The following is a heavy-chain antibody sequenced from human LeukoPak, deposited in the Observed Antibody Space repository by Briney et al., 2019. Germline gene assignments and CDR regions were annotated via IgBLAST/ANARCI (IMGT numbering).Heavy chain of an antibody. CDR1: GGSISSYY. D-gene: IGHD3-3*01. CDR3: ARSYDFWSGYLDGMDV. CDR2: IYYSGST. Sequence: SETLSLTCTVSGGSISSYYWSWIRQHPGKGLEWIGYIYYSGSTNYNPSLKSRVTISVDTSKNQFSLKLSSVTAADTAVYYCARSYDFWSGYLDGMDVWGQGTTVTVSS. V-gene: IGHV4-59*01. J-gene: IGHJ6*02.